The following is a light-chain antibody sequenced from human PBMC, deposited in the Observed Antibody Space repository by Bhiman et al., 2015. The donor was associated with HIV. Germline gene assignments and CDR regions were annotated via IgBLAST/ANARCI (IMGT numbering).Light chain of an antibody. CDR3: GTWDSSLSGGV. V-gene: IGLV1-51*01. CDR2: DNS. Sequence: QSVLTQPPSVSAAPGQKVTISCSGSNSNIGNNYVTWYQQFPGTAPKVLIYDNSRRPSEIPDRFSGSKSGTSATLGITGLQTGDEADYYCGTWDSSLSGGVFGGGTKVTVL. J-gene: IGLJ3*02. CDR1: NSNIGNNY.